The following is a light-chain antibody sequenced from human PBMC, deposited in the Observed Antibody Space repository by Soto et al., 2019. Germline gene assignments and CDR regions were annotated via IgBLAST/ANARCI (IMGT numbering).Light chain of an antibody. J-gene: IGKJ2*01. CDR2: AAS. Sequence: DIQLTQSPSFLSASVGDGVTITCRASQGISSYLAWYQQKPGKAPKLLIYAASTLQSGVPSRFSGSGSGTEFTLTISSLQPEDVATYYCQQLNSYPYTFGQGTKLEIK. CDR1: QGISSY. CDR3: QQLNSYPYT. V-gene: IGKV1-9*01.